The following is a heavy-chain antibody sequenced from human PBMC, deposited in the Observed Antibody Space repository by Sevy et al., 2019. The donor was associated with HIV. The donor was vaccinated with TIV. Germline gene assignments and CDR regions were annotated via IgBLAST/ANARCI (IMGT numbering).Heavy chain of an antibody. CDR3: ARDKIAAPTNYYYYGMDV. J-gene: IGHJ6*02. CDR1: GYTFTGYY. Sequence: ASVKVSCKASGYTFTGYYMHWVRQAPGQGLEWMGRINPNSGGTNYAQKFQGRVTMTRDTSISTAYMGLSRLRSDDTAVYYCARDKIAAPTNYYYYGMDVWGQGTTVTVSS. CDR2: INPNSGGT. V-gene: IGHV1-2*06. D-gene: IGHD6-6*01.